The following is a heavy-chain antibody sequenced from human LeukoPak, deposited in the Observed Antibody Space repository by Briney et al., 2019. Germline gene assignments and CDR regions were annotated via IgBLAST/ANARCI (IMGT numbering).Heavy chain of an antibody. D-gene: IGHD2-15*01. CDR2: IKRRGRS. J-gene: IGHJ4*02. V-gene: IGHV4-38-2*02. Sequence: PSEALSLTCSVSGSSISSDYYWGWVRQPPGKGLEWIGSIKRRGRSYYNPSLKSRVTISVDTSKNQFSLQLSSVTAADTAVYYCARVVGATSIDYWGQGILVTVSS. CDR1: GSSISSDYY. CDR3: ARVVGATSIDY.